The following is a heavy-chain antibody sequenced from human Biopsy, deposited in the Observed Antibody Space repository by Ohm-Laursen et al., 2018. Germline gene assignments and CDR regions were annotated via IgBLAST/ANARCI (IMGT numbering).Heavy chain of an antibody. Sequence: TLSLTFTVSGASIISGGHFWNWIRQHPGKGLEWIGYIYYSGSTYYNPSLKSRVSISVDTSKNQFSLKLNSVTVADTAVYYCARATNSTGWPYYYFYGMDVWGQGTTVTVSS. CDR3: ARATNSTGWPYYYFYGMDV. CDR1: GASIISGGHF. V-gene: IGHV4-31*02. CDR2: IYYSGST. D-gene: IGHD2/OR15-2a*01. J-gene: IGHJ6*02.